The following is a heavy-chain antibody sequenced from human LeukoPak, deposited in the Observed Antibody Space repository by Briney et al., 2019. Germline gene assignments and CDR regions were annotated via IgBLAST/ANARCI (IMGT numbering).Heavy chain of an antibody. CDR1: GYTFTTYG. J-gene: IGHJ4*02. Sequence: ASVKVSCKASGYTFTTYGISWVRQAPGQGREWLGWISAYNGNTNYAQKLQGRVTMTTDTSTSTAYMELRSLRSDDTAVYYCARRAGHRGATQGDYWGQGTLVTVSS. CDR2: ISAYNGNT. CDR3: ARRAGHRGATQGDY. V-gene: IGHV1-18*01. D-gene: IGHD1-26*01.